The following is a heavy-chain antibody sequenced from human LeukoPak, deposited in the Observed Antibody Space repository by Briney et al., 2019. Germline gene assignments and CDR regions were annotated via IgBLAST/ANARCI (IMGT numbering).Heavy chain of an antibody. J-gene: IGHJ6*03. CDR1: GFTVSSNS. Sequence: GGSLRLSCTVSGFTVSSNSMSWVRQAPGKGLEWVSFIYSDNTHYSDSVKGRFTISRDNSKNTLYLQMNSLRSEDTAVYYCATLPPGESGSYHNYYYYMDVWGKGTTVTVSS. CDR3: ATLPPGESGSYHNYYYYMDV. V-gene: IGHV3-53*05. D-gene: IGHD1-26*01. CDR2: IYSDNT.